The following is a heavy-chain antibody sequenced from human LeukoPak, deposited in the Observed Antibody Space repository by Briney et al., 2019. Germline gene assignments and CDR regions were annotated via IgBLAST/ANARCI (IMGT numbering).Heavy chain of an antibody. D-gene: IGHD2-15*01. Sequence: GGSLRLSCAASGFTFSSYAMHWVRQAPGQGLEYVSAITSNGGSPYYAHSVRGRFTISRDNSKNTLYLQMGRLRAEDTAVYYCAREYCSGGDCQYYFDYWGQGTLVTVSS. CDR3: AREYCSGGDCQYYFDY. J-gene: IGHJ4*02. V-gene: IGHV3-64*01. CDR2: ITSNGGSP. CDR1: GFTFSSYA.